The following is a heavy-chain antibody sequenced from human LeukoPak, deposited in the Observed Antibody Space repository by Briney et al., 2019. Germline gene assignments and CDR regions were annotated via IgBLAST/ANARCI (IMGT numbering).Heavy chain of an antibody. CDR2: IGYTGDGT. J-gene: IGHJ3*02. CDR3: AKSPTVDAAFDI. V-gene: IGHV3-23*01. Sequence: PGGSLRLSCAASGFTFSSYAMNWVRQAPGKGLEWVSGIGYTGDGTFYADSVKGRFTVSRDSSENTLFLHMNSLRAEDTALYYCAKSPTVDAAFDIWGQGTMVTVSS. D-gene: IGHD4-23*01. CDR1: GFTFSSYA.